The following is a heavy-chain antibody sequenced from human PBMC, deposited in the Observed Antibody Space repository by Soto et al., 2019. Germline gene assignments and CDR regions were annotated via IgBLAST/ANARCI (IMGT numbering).Heavy chain of an antibody. J-gene: IGHJ6*02. V-gene: IGHV5-51*01. D-gene: IGHD6-6*01. CDR3: ARIGTARFYGMDV. Sequence: GESLNISCKGSGYSFTGYWIGWVRQMPGKGLEWMGIIYPGDSDTRYSPSFQGQVTISADKSISTAYLQWSSLKASDTATYYCARIGTARFYGMDVWGQGTTVTVS. CDR2: IYPGDSDT. CDR1: GYSFTGYW.